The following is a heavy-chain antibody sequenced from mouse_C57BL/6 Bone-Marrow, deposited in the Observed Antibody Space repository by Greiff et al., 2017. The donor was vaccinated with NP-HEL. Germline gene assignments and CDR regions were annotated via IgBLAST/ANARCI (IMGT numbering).Heavy chain of an antibody. CDR1: GYSFTSYY. V-gene: IGHV1-66*01. Sequence: QVQLQQSGPELVKPGASVKISCKASGYSFTSYYIHWVKQRPGQGLEWIGWIYPGSGNTKYNEKFKGKATLTADTSSSTAYMQLSSLTSEDSAVYYCASGYDYAMDYWGQGTSVTVSS. D-gene: IGHD1-2*01. J-gene: IGHJ4*01. CDR2: IYPGSGNT. CDR3: ASGYDYAMDY.